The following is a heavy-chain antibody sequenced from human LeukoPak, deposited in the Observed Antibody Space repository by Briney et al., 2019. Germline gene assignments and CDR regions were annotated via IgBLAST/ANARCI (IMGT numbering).Heavy chain of an antibody. J-gene: IGHJ4*02. CDR3: GKGGGEDWPFDY. V-gene: IGHV3-23*01. Sequence: GGSLRLSCAASGFTFRNYAMSWVRQAPGKGLEGVSTLSVGGTTYYADSVRGRFTIPRDNSKKTLYLQINSLRAEDTAIYYCGKGGGEDWPFDYWGQGTLVTVSS. D-gene: IGHD3-16*01. CDR1: GFTFRNYA. CDR2: LSVGGTT.